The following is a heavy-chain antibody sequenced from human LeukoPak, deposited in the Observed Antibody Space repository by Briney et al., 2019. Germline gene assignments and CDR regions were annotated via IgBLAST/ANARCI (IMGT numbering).Heavy chain of an antibody. D-gene: IGHD5-18*01. Sequence: GESLKISCKGSGYSFTSYWIGWVRQIPGKGLEWMGIIYPGDSDTRYSPSFQGQVTISADKSISPAYLQWSSLKASDTAMYYCARHSLDTAMDDAFDIWGQGTKVTVSS. CDR2: IYPGDSDT. CDR1: GYSFTSYW. CDR3: ARHSLDTAMDDAFDI. J-gene: IGHJ3*02. V-gene: IGHV5-51*01.